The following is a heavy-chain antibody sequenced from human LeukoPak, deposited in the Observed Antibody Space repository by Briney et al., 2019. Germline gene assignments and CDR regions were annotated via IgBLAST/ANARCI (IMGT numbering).Heavy chain of an antibody. D-gene: IGHD3-10*01. CDR1: GYTLTDYY. Sequence: ASVKVSCKASGYTLTDYYIHWLRQAPGQGLDWVGWINPNSGDTKYTQIFEGRVDMTRDMSANTAYMEMSRLTSDDTAVYYCARDVSFFRGRTGVYYLFDLWGQGTLVTVSS. CDR3: ARDVSFFRGRTGVYYLFDL. J-gene: IGHJ4*02. V-gene: IGHV1-2*02. CDR2: INPNSGDT.